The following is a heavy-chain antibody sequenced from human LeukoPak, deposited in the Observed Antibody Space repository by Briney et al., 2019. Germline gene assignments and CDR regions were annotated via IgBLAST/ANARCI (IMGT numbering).Heavy chain of an antibody. CDR2: IYPGNSET. CDR1: GYRFTSYW. Sequence: GESLKISCKGSGYRFTSYWIGWVRQMPGKGLEWMGIIYPGNSETRYSPPLQGQVTISADRSINTAYLQWSSLKASDTAMYYCARLYDSSGFFPQYFDYWGQGTLVTVSS. D-gene: IGHD3-22*01. V-gene: IGHV5-51*01. J-gene: IGHJ4*02. CDR3: ARLYDSSGFFPQYFDY.